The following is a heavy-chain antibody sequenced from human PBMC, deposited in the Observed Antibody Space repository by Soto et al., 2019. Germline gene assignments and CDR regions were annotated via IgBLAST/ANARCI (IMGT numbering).Heavy chain of an antibody. V-gene: IGHV3-21*01. CDR3: ARDYIKGSNIAARHLFGY. Sequence: NPGGSLRLSCAASGFTFSSYSMNWVRQAPGKGLEWVSSISSSSSYIYYADSVKGRFTISRDNAKNSLYLQMNSLRAEDTAVYYCARDYIKGSNIAARHLFGYWGQGTLVTVSS. CDR1: GFTFSSYS. J-gene: IGHJ4*02. D-gene: IGHD6-6*01. CDR2: ISSSSSYI.